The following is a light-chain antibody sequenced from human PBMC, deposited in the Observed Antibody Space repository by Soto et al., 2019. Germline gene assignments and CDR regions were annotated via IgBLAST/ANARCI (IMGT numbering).Light chain of an antibody. CDR2: HVS. J-gene: IGKJ2*01. V-gene: IGKV2-30*01. CDR3: MQRSHWPYT. Sequence: DVVMTQSPLSLPVTLGQPASISCRSGQSLGYGDGNTYLYWVHQSPGHSPRRLIHHVSKRDSGVPDRFSGSGAGTDFTLKISSVEAEDVGIYYCMQRSHWPYTFGQGTKLEIK. CDR1: QSLGYGDGNTY.